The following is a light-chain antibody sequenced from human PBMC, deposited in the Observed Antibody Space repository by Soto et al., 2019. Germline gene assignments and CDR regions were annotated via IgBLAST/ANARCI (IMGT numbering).Light chain of an antibody. V-gene: IGKV2-28*01. CDR3: MQAQQSPRT. J-gene: IGKJ2*01. Sequence: DVVMPPSPRSLAVTPGEPASISCKSSQRLLNSNGYNYLDGYLQRPGQSPQLLIYLGSNRASGVPDRFSGSTSGTGFTLKISRVEAEDVGVYYCMQAQQSPRTFGQGTKLEIK. CDR2: LGS. CDR1: QRLLNSNGYNY.